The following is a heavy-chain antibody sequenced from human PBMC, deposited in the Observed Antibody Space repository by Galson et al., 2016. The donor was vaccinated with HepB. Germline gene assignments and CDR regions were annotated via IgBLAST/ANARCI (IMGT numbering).Heavy chain of an antibody. CDR1: GFTFSSYA. CDR3: AAPLGIVAVAGTVDFGY. J-gene: IGHJ4*02. D-gene: IGHD6-19*01. V-gene: IGHV3-23*01. Sequence: SLRLSCAAFGFTFSSYAMSWVRQAPGKGLEWVSAISGSGGSTYYADSVKGRFTISRDNSKNTLYLQMNSLRAEDTAVYYCAAPLGIVAVAGTVDFGYWGQGTLVTVSS. CDR2: ISGSGGST.